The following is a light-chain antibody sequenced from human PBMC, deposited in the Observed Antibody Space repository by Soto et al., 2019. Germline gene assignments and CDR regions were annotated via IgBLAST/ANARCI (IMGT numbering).Light chain of an antibody. CDR2: AAS. CDR3: QQYDSYPRT. V-gene: IGKV1-16*02. CDR1: QGINNY. Sequence: DVQMTQSPSSLSASVGDRVTITCRASQGINNYLAWFQQKPGKAPTSLIYAASSLQSGVPSKFSGSGSGTDFTLTISSLQPEDVATYYYQQYDSYPRTFGQGTRVEIK. J-gene: IGKJ1*01.